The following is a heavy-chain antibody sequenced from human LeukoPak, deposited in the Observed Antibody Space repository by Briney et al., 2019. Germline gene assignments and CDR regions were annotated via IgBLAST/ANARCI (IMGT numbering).Heavy chain of an antibody. Sequence: ASVKVSCKASGYTFTGYYMHWVRQAPGQGLEWMGWINPNSGGTNYAQKFQGRVTMTRDTSISTAYMELSRLRSDDTAVYYCARHHYFKGTQPFDYWGQGTLVTDSS. J-gene: IGHJ4*02. CDR2: INPNSGGT. CDR1: GYTFTGYY. D-gene: IGHD3-10*01. CDR3: ARHHYFKGTQPFDY. V-gene: IGHV1-2*02.